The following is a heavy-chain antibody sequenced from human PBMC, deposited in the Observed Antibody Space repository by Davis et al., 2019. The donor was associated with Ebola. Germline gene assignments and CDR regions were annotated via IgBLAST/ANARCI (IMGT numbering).Heavy chain of an antibody. V-gene: IGHV1-46*01. CDR1: GYTFTSYY. D-gene: IGHD6-19*01. CDR2: INPSGGST. CDR3: ARGKTVSGTRGLSWFDP. J-gene: IGHJ5*02. Sequence: ASVKVSCKASGYTFTSYYMHWVRQAPGQGLEWMGIINPSGGSTSYAQKFQGRVTMTRDTSASTSYMELSSLRFEDTAVFYCARGKTVSGTRGLSWFDPWRPGTLVTVS.